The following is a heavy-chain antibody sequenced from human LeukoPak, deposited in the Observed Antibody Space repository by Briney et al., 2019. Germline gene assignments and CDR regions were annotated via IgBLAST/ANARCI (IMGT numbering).Heavy chain of an antibody. V-gene: IGHV3-23*01. CDR1: GFTFSNYG. D-gene: IGHD3-10*01. CDR2: ISDSGDST. CDR3: ARDFYGSGTYYTPPQASGY. Sequence: GGSLRLSCAASGFTFSNYGMRWVRQAPGKGLEWVSGISDSGDSTYYADSVKGRFTISGDNSDNTLFLQMNSLRAEDTAVYFCARDFYGSGTYYTPPQASGYWGQGTLVTVSS. J-gene: IGHJ4*02.